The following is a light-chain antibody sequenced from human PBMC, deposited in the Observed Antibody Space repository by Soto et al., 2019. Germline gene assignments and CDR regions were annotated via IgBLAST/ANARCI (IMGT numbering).Light chain of an antibody. CDR2: DAS. Sequence: EIVLTQSPATLSLSPGERATLSCRASQSVISYLAWYQQQPGQAPRLRIYDASNRATGIPARFSGSGSGTDFTLTISSLEPEDFAVYYCQQRSNWPPYTFGQGTKLEIK. CDR1: QSVISY. CDR3: QQRSNWPPYT. V-gene: IGKV3-11*01. J-gene: IGKJ2*01.